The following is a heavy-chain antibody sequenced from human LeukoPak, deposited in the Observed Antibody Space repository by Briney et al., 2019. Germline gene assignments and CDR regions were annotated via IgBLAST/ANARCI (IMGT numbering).Heavy chain of an antibody. Sequence: SETLSLTCTFSGDSISGYYWTWIRQPADKGPEWIGRIYSDGSTSYNPSLKSRITMSLDTSKNQFSLKLNSMTAADTAVYYCARDSSGWPSLDHWGQGTLVTVSS. CDR1: GDSISGYY. J-gene: IGHJ4*02. CDR2: IYSDGST. CDR3: ARDSSGWPSLDH. D-gene: IGHD6-19*01. V-gene: IGHV4-4*07.